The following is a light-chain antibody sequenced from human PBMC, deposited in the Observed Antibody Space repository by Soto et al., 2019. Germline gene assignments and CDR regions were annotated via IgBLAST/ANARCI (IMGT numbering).Light chain of an antibody. J-gene: IGKJ4*01. CDR3: QQYNNWPLT. V-gene: IGKV3-15*01. CDR2: GTS. CDR1: QSVYSN. Sequence: EIVMTQSPATLSVSPGERATLSCRASQSVYSNLAWYQKKPGQAPRLHIYGTSTRATGIPARFSGSGSGTEFSLTISRLQSEDFAGYYCQQYNNWPLTFGGGTKVEIK.